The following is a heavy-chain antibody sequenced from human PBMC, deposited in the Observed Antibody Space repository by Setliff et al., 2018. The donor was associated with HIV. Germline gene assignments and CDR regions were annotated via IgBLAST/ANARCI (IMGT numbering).Heavy chain of an antibody. V-gene: IGHV4-34*01. CDR3: ARGAIAVAGISYYYYGMDV. J-gene: IGHJ6*02. Sequence: SETLSLTCTVSGGSISSHYCSWIRQPPGKGLGWIGEINHSGSTNYNPSLKSRVTISVDTSKNQFSLKLSSVTAADTAVYYCARGAIAVAGISYYYYGMDVWGQGTTVTVSS. CDR1: GGSISSHY. CDR2: INHSGST. D-gene: IGHD6-19*01.